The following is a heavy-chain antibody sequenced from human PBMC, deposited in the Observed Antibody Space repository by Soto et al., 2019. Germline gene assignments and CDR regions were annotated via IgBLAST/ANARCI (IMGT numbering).Heavy chain of an antibody. CDR3: ARDRNGDSFYDY. Sequence: ASVKVSCKASGYTFTSYGIGWVRQAPGQGLEWMGWISAYNGNTNYAQKLQGRVTMTTDTSTSTAYMELRSLRSDDTAVYYCARDRNGDSFYDYWGQGTLVTVSS. CDR2: ISAYNGNT. J-gene: IGHJ4*02. CDR1: GYTFTSYG. V-gene: IGHV1-18*01. D-gene: IGHD4-17*01.